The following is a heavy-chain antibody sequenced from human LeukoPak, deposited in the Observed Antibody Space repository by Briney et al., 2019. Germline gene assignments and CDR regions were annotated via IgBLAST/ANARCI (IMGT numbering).Heavy chain of an antibody. V-gene: IGHV1-24*01. D-gene: IGHD3-10*01. CDR1: GYTLTELS. CDR3: AAGLLWFGEFFDY. CDR2: FDPEDGET. Sequence: SVKLSCKVSGYTLTELSMHWVRHAPGQGLEWMGGFDPEDGETIYAQKFQGRVTMTEDTSTDTAYMELSSLRSEDTAVYYCAAGLLWFGEFFDYWGQGTLVTVSS. J-gene: IGHJ4*02.